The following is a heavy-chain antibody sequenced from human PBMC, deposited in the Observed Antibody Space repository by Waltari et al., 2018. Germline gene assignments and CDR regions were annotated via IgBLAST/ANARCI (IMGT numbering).Heavy chain of an antibody. CDR3: ARRILHAAGSRGITDNYSMDV. CDR1: GASIASSD. D-gene: IGHD3-10*01. Sequence: VKLRQSGPELVQSSEPLSPTCSVPGASIASSDWPWIRQSPGKELEWIGYISYTGTTNYNPSLESRVAISVDTSRNQLSLKLTSVTAADTAVYFCARRILHAAGSRGITDNYSMDVWGQGATVSVSS. J-gene: IGHJ6*02. CDR2: ISYTGTT. V-gene: IGHV4-59*01.